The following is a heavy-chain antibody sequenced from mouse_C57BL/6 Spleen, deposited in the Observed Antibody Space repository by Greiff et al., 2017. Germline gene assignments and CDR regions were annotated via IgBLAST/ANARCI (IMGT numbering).Heavy chain of an antibody. J-gene: IGHJ2*01. D-gene: IGHD1-1*01. V-gene: IGHV5-17*01. CDR1: GFTFSDYG. CDR3: ARGNLAVVERDFDY. CDR2: ISSGSSTI. Sequence: DVKLVESGGGLVKPGGSLKLSCAASGFTFSDYGMHWVRQAPEKGLEWVAYISSGSSTIYYADTVKGRFTISRDNAKNTLFLQMTSLRSEDTAMYYCARGNLAVVERDFDYWGQGTTLTVSS.